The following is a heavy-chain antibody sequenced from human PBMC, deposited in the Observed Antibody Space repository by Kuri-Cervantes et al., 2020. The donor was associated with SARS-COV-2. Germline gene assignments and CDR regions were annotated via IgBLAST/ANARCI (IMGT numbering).Heavy chain of an antibody. J-gene: IGHJ4*02. Sequence: ASVQVSCKASGYTFTGYYMHWVRQAPGQGLEWVGWINPNSGGTNYAQKFQGRVTMTRDTSISTAYMELSRLRSDDTAVYYCARVRYIVGATETYYFDYWGQGTLVTVSS. CDR3: ARVRYIVGATETYYFDY. D-gene: IGHD1-26*01. CDR2: INPNSGGT. CDR1: GYTFTGYY. V-gene: IGHV1-2*02.